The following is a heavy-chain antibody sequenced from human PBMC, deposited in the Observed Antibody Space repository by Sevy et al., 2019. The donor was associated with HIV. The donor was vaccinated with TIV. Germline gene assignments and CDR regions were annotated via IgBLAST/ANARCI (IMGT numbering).Heavy chain of an antibody. V-gene: IGHV3-33*01. CDR3: AGDLEFYDNGDYGPAFMPDY. J-gene: IGHJ4*02. D-gene: IGHD4-17*01. CDR1: GFTFSSYG. Sequence: GGSLRLSCAASGFTFSSYGMHWVRQAPGKGLEWVALIWFDGSNTYYADSVKGRFTISRDIAKNTLHLQMNSLRGEDTDVYYCAGDLEFYDNGDYGPAFMPDYWGQGTLVTVSS. CDR2: IWFDGSNT.